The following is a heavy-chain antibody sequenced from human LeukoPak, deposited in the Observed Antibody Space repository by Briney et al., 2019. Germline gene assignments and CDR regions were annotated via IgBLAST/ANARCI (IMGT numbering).Heavy chain of an antibody. V-gene: IGHV3-21*01. Sequence: KSGGSLRLSCAASGFTFNTYTMNWVRQAPGKGLEWVSSISSGTSYIYYADSVKGRFTISRDNAKNSLYLQMNSLRAEDTAVYYCARDLNWETYWGQGTLVSVSS. J-gene: IGHJ4*02. D-gene: IGHD7-27*01. CDR2: ISSGTSYI. CDR3: ARDLNWETY. CDR1: GFTFNTYT.